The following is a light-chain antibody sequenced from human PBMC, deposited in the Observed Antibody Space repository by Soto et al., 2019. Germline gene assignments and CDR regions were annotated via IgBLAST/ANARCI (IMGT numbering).Light chain of an antibody. CDR2: DAS. CDR1: QDINNY. CDR3: QQFGDLTFI. J-gene: IGKJ5*01. Sequence: PSSLSASVGDRVTITCQASQDINNYLNWYQQKPGQAPKLLIYDASGLEVGVPSRFSGSGSGTHFTLTISGLQPEDIATYYCQQFGDLTFIFGQGTRLEIK. V-gene: IGKV1-33*01.